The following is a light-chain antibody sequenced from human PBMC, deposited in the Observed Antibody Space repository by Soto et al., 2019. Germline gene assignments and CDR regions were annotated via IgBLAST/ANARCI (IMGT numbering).Light chain of an antibody. CDR1: QGISNY. V-gene: IGKV1-27*01. CDR2: AAS. Sequence: DIQMTQSPSSLSASVGDRVTITCRASQGISNYLAWYQQKPGKVPKLLIYAASTLQSGVPSRFSGSGSGTDFTLTISSLQPEDVATYYCQQYTNTNNPWMFGQGTKVDIK. CDR3: QQYTNTNNPWM. J-gene: IGKJ1*01.